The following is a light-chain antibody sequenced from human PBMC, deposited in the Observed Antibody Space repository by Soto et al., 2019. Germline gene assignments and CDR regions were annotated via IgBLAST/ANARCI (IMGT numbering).Light chain of an antibody. CDR2: GAS. CDR1: QSVSSNF. J-gene: IGKJ2*01. CDR3: QQYGSSQT. Sequence: EIVLTQSPGTLSLSPGERATLSCRASQSVSSNFLAWYQQKPGQAPRLLIYGASSRATGIPDRFSGSGSGTDLTLTISRLEPEDFAVYYCQQYGSSQTFGQGTKLEIK. V-gene: IGKV3-20*01.